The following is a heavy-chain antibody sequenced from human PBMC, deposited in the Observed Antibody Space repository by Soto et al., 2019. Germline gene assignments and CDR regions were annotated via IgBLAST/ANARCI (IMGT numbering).Heavy chain of an antibody. D-gene: IGHD5-12*01. CDR2: FDPEDGET. CDR1: GYTLTELS. Sequence: ASVKVSCKVSGYTLTELSMHWVRQAPGKGLEWMGGFDPEDGETIYAQKFQGRVTMTEDTSTDTAYMELSSLRSEDTAVYYCAATGYSGYDFRQNGMDVWGQGTTVTVS. CDR3: AATGYSGYDFRQNGMDV. J-gene: IGHJ6*02. V-gene: IGHV1-24*01.